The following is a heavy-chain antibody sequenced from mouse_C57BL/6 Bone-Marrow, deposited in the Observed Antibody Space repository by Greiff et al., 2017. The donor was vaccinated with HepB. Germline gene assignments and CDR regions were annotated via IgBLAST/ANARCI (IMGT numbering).Heavy chain of an antibody. Sequence: EVQLQESGGGLVKPGGSLKLSCAASGFTFSDYGMHWVRQAPEKGLEWVAYISSGSSTIYYADTVKGRFTISRDNAKNTLFLQMTSLRSEDTAMYYCARWGGGYYYAMDYWGQGTSVTVSS. D-gene: IGHD2-2*01. CDR3: ARWGGGYYYAMDY. V-gene: IGHV5-17*01. CDR2: ISSGSSTI. J-gene: IGHJ4*01. CDR1: GFTFSDYG.